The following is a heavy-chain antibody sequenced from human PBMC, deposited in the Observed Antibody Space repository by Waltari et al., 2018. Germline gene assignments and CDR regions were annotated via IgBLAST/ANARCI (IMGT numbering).Heavy chain of an antibody. CDR3: ARDGHSYFYGSWSDY. J-gene: IGHJ4*02. D-gene: IGHD3-10*01. Sequence: QVQLVESGGGVVQPGKSLTLSCEVSGISVSSYAMHWVRQAPGKGIEWVAVISFEGNNIDVADYVKGRFTINRDNSKNTLSLQMNSLTPEDTAIYYCARDGHSYFYGSWSDYWGQGTLVTVSA. CDR2: ISFEGNNI. CDR1: GISVSSYA. V-gene: IGHV3-30*01.